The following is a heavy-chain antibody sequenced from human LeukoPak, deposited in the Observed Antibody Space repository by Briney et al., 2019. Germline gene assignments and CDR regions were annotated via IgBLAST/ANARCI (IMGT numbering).Heavy chain of an antibody. V-gene: IGHV3-30-3*01. Sequence: GGSLRLSCAASGFTFSSYAMHWVRQAPGKGLEWVAVISYDGSNKYYADSVKGRFTISRDNSKNTLYLQMNSLRAEDTAVYYCAREKKGYDILTGCPTGGGMDVWGQGTTVTVSS. CDR1: GFTFSSYA. D-gene: IGHD3-9*01. CDR3: AREKKGYDILTGCPTGGGMDV. J-gene: IGHJ6*02. CDR2: ISYDGSNK.